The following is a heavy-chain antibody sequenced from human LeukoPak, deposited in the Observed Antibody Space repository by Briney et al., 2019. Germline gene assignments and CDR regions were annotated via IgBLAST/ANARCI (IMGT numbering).Heavy chain of an antibody. J-gene: IGHJ5*02. CDR3: ARALPLLRGTAMATGRNWFDP. CDR1: GSTCTSDD. D-gene: IGHD5-18*01. V-gene: IGHV1-46*01. Sequence: GASVEVSCKASGSTCTSDDMDRRRQASGTGLEGLGIINPRGGSTSYAQKFQGRVNMTRDMSTSTVYMELSSLRSDDTAVYYCARALPLLRGTAMATGRNWFDPWGQGPLVTVSS. CDR2: INPRGGST.